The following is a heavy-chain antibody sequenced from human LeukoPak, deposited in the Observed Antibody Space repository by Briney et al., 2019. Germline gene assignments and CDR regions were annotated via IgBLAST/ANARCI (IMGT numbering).Heavy chain of an antibody. J-gene: IGHJ4*02. D-gene: IGHD3-9*01. CDR3: ARAYYDILTGYENFDY. CDR2: MNPNSGNT. Sequence: VASVKVSCKASGYTFTSYDINWVRQATGQGLEWMGWMNPNSGNTGYAQKFQGRVTMTRNTSISTAYMELSRLRSDDTAVYYCARAYYDILTGYENFDYWGQGTLVTVSS. V-gene: IGHV1-8*01. CDR1: GYTFTSYD.